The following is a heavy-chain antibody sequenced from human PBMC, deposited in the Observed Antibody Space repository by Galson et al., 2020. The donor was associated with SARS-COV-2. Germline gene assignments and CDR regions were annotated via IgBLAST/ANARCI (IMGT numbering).Heavy chain of an antibody. CDR3: ATEPQMLTIQGVFEF. J-gene: IGHJ4*02. Sequence: GGSRRLSGVTSGFSFSDYARTWVRQPPGKGLGWVSCVSSRGVRTYYAASVKGRFTLSRDNSRDTRYLQMNSLRAEDTAVYYCATEPQMLTIQGVFEFGGQGTLVTGSS. CDR1: GFSFSDYA. V-gene: IGHV3-23*01. D-gene: IGHD3-10*01. CDR2: VSSRGVRT.